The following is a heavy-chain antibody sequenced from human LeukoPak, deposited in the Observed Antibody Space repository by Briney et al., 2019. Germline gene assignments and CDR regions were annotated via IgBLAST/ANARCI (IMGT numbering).Heavy chain of an antibody. CDR2: ISGSGSDM. J-gene: IGHJ4*02. V-gene: IGHV3-11*04. Sequence: PGGSLRLSCVVSGFGFSDSYMTWIRQTPGKGLEWLAYISGSGSDMYYADSVKGRFTISRGNAKNSLYLQMNSLRAEDTAVYYCARDLVATTYYFDYWGQGTLVTVSS. CDR3: ARDLVATTYYFDY. CDR1: GFGFSDSY. D-gene: IGHD1-26*01.